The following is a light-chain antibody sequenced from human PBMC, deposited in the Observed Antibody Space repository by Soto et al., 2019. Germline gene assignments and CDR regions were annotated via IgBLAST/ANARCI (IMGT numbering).Light chain of an antibody. J-gene: IGKJ5*01. CDR3: QQYNTWRSIT. CDR2: DTS. V-gene: IGKV3-15*01. Sequence: EIVMTQSPATLSVSTGERATLSCRASQSVSNKLAWYQHNPGQAPRVLIYDTSTRAAGIPARFSGSGSGTDFTLTIISLQSEDFAVYYCQQYNTWRSITFGQGTRLEIK. CDR1: QSVSNK.